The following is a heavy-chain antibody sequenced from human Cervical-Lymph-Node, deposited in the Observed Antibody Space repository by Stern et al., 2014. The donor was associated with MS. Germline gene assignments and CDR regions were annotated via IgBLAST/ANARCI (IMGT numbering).Heavy chain of an antibody. CDR1: GGTFSSSYA. D-gene: IGHD2-15*01. CDR2: IIPILGLA. Sequence: QVQLVQSGAEVEKPGSSMNVSCKTSGGTFSSSYAITWMRQAPGQGLEWMGRIIPILGLANYAQKFQGRVIITADKSTSTPYMELSSLTSEDTAVYYCARGVVSNRAAATLHNLFDPWGQGTLVTVSS. CDR3: ARGVVSNRAAATLHNLFDP. J-gene: IGHJ5*02. V-gene: IGHV1-69*09.